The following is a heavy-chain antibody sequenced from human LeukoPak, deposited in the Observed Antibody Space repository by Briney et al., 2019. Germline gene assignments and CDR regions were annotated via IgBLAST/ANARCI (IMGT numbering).Heavy chain of an antibody. V-gene: IGHV4-39*07. D-gene: IGHD3-3*01. CDR3: ARIMEPHDYTYYDFWSGVAPFSDAFDI. CDR1: GGSISSSDSY. CDR2: MYFSRST. Sequence: SETLSLTCTVSGGSISSSDSYWGWIRQPPGKGLEWIVTMYFSRSTYYNPSLKSRLSISIDTSKNQFSLNLSSVTAADTAVYYCARIMEPHDYTYYDFWSGVAPFSDAFDIWGQGTMVTVSS. J-gene: IGHJ3*02.